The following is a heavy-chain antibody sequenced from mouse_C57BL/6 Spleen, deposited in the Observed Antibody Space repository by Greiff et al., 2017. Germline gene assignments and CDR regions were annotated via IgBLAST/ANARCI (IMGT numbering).Heavy chain of an antibody. CDR1: GYTFTDYY. D-gene: IGHD2-5*01. CDR3: ANTYYSNFYYAMDY. CDR2: IGPGSGST. V-gene: IGHV1-77*01. Sequence: QVQLQQSGAELVKPGASVKISCKASGYTFTDYYINWVKQRPGQGLEWIGKIGPGSGSTYYNEKFKGKATLTADKSSSTAYMQLSSLTSEDSAVYFCANTYYSNFYYAMDYWGQGTSVTVSS. J-gene: IGHJ4*01.